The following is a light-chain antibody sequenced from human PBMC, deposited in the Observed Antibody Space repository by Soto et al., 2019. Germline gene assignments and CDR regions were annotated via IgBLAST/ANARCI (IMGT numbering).Light chain of an antibody. Sequence: QSVLTQPASVSGSPGQSITISCTGTSSDVGSYNLVSWYQQHPGKAPKLMIYEVSERPSGVSNRFSGSKSGNTASLTISGLQAEDEADYYCCSYAGSSTYVFGTGTRSPS. J-gene: IGLJ1*01. CDR1: SSDVGSYNL. V-gene: IGLV2-23*02. CDR2: EVS. CDR3: CSYAGSSTYV.